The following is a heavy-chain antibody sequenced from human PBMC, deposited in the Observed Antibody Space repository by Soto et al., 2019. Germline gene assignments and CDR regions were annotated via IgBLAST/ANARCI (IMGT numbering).Heavy chain of an antibody. Sequence: QVQLVQSGAEVKKPGASVKVSCKASGYTLATYGISWVRQAPGQGLEWMGWISDYNGNTNYAQKLQDRVTLTTDTSTNTAYMELRSLRSDDTAVYYCARDGTSMYGMDVWGQGNKVTVSS. CDR1: GYTLATYG. CDR2: ISDYNGNT. V-gene: IGHV1-18*01. J-gene: IGHJ6*02. CDR3: ARDGTSMYGMDV. D-gene: IGHD1-1*01.